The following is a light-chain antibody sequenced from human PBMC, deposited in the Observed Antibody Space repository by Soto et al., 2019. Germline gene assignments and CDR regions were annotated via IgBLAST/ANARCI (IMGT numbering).Light chain of an antibody. J-gene: IGKJ2*01. CDR1: HRLNTY. Sequence: IQMTQYPSTLSASVGDRVTITCRASHRLNTYLAWYQQKPGTAPKLLIYGVSSLQSGVPSRFSGSGSGTDFTLIISSLQSEDFATYYCQQYFSYPYTFGHGTKVDIK. CDR2: GVS. CDR3: QQYFSYPYT. V-gene: IGKV1-8*01.